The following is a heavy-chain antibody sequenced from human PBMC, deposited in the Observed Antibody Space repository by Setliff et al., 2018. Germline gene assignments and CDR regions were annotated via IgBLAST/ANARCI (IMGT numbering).Heavy chain of an antibody. CDR3: ARDSEGALDY. CDR1: GLIFSNNW. Sequence: GSLRLSCVASGLIFSNNWMRWVRQAPGKGLEWVTNINKDGSERNYVDSVKGRFTISRDNAKNSVYLQMNSLRAEDTAQYYCARDSEGALDYWGQGTLVTVSS. V-gene: IGHV3-7*03. J-gene: IGHJ4*02. D-gene: IGHD1-26*01. CDR2: INKDGSER.